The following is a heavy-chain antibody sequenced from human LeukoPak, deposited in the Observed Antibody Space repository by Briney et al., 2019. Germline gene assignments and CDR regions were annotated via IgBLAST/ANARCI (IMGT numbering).Heavy chain of an antibody. J-gene: IGHJ3*02. D-gene: IGHD2-15*01. CDR3: ARRCSGGSCYVLGAFDI. CDR1: GGSISSGGYY. CDR2: INHSGST. Sequence: SETLSLTCTVSGGSISSGGYYWSWIRQPPGKGLEWIGEINHSGSTNYNPSLKSRVTISVDTSKNQFSLKLSSVTAADTAVYYCARRCSGGSCYVLGAFDIWGQGTMVTVSS. V-gene: IGHV4-39*07.